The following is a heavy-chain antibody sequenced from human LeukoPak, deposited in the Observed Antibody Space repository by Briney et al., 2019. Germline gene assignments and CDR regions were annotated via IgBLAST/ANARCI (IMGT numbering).Heavy chain of an antibody. CDR3: ARDRLGFRVDV. D-gene: IGHD3-10*01. CDR2: INTSGNT. Sequence: TSETLSLTCTVSGDSISTYYWSWIRQSAGKGLEWIGRINTSGNTNYNPSLKSRVTMSLDTSKNQFSLNLSSVTVADTAVYYCARDRLGFRVDVWGKGTTVTVPS. CDR1: GDSISTYY. J-gene: IGHJ6*04. V-gene: IGHV4-4*07.